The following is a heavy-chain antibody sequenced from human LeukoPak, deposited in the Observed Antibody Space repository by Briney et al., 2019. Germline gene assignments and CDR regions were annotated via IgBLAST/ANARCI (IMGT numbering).Heavy chain of an antibody. CDR3: ARAAGRGDVFDI. D-gene: IGHD6-19*01. V-gene: IGHV3-48*03. J-gene: IGHJ3*02. Sequence: PGGSLRLSCAASGFIFSSYEMNWVRQAPGKGLEWVSYISSSGSTIYYADSVKGRFTISRDNAKNSLYLQMNSLRAEDTAVYYCARAAGRGDVFDIWGQGTMVTVSS. CDR1: GFIFSSYE. CDR2: ISSSGSTI.